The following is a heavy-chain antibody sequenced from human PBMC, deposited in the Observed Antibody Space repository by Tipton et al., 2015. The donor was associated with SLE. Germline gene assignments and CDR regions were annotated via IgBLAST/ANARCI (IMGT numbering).Heavy chain of an antibody. J-gene: IGHJ3*02. Sequence: TLSLTCTVSGGSISSSRYYWGWIRQPPGKGLEWIGNIYYSGSTYYNPSLKSRVTISVDTSKNQFSLKLSSVTAADTAVYYCARVGTNAFDIWGQGTMVTVSS. CDR1: GGSISSSRYY. V-gene: IGHV4-39*07. CDR2: IYYSGST. D-gene: IGHD7-27*01. CDR3: ARVGTNAFDI.